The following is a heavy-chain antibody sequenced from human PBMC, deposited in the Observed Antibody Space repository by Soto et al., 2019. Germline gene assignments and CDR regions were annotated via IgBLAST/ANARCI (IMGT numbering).Heavy chain of an antibody. V-gene: IGHV3-9*01. CDR1: GFTFDDYD. CDR3: AKVTRGYGDYFDS. Sequence: GGSLRLSCAASGFTFDDYDMHWVRQAPGQGLEWVAGISHNSGSGGYADSVKGRFTISRDNAQNSLYLLMNSLRPEDTALYYCAKVTRGYGDYFDSWGHGTLVTVSS. CDR2: ISHNSGSG. D-gene: IGHD4-17*01. J-gene: IGHJ4*01.